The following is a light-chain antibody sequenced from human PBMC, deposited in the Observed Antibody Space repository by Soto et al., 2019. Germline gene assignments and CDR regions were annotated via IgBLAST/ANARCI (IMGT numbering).Light chain of an antibody. J-gene: IGLJ1*01. CDR1: SSNIGAGYD. V-gene: IGLV1-40*01. Sequence: QSALTQPPSVSGAPGQRVTISCTGSSSNIGAGYDVQWYQQLQGTAPKLLIYTNSNRPSGVPERFSGSKSGTSASLAITGLRAEDEADYYCQSYDSSLSVFYVFGTGTKVTVL. CDR3: QSYDSSLSVFYV. CDR2: TNS.